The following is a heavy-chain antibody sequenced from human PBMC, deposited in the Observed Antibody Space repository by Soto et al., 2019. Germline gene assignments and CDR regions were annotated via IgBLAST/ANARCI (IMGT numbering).Heavy chain of an antibody. J-gene: IGHJ4*02. Sequence: GGSLRLSCAASGFTFSSYAMHWVRQAPGKGLEWVAVISYDGSNKYYADSVKGRFTISRDNSKNTLYLQMNSLRAEDTAVYYCARSESPSGYLDNWGQGTLVTVSS. V-gene: IGHV3-30-3*01. CDR1: GFTFSSYA. D-gene: IGHD3-10*01. CDR3: ARSESPSGYLDN. CDR2: ISYDGSNK.